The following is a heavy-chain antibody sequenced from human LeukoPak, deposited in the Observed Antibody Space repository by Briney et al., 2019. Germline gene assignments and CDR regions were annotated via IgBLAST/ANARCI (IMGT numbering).Heavy chain of an antibody. V-gene: IGHV3-48*01. J-gene: IGHJ3*02. CDR2: ISSSSRTK. CDR3: ARRPSYSGSYSAFDI. D-gene: IGHD1-26*01. Sequence: GGSLRLSCAASGFTFSSYGMNWVRQAPGKGLEWVSYISSSSRTKYYADSVKGRFTISRDNAKNSLYLQMNSLTAEDTAVYYCARRPSYSGSYSAFDIWGQGTLVTVSS. CDR1: GFTFSSYG.